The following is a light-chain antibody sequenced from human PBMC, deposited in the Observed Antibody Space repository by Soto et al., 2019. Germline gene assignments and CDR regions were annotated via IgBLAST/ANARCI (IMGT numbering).Light chain of an antibody. V-gene: IGKV4-1*01. CDR2: CAS. J-gene: IGKJ3*01. CDR3: QQYYSTPIT. Sequence: DIVMTQSPDSLAVSLGERATINCKSSQSVLHSSNNKNYLTWYQQKPGQPPKLLIYCASTRESGVPDRFSGSGSGTDFTLTISSLQAEDVAVYYCQQYYSTPITFGPGTKVDIK. CDR1: QSVLHSSNNKNY.